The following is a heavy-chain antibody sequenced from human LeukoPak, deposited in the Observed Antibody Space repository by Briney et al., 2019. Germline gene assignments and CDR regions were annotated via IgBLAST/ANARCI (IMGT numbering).Heavy chain of an antibody. CDR1: GFTFSSYG. J-gene: IGHJ4*02. CDR3: AKWDPLDNSIGN. Sequence: GRSLRLSCAASGFTFSSYGMHWVRQAPAKGLEWVAVISYDGSNKYYADSVKGRFTISRDNSKNTLYLQMNSLRAEDTAVYYCAKWDPLDNSIGNWGQGTLVTVS. D-gene: IGHD2/OR15-2a*01. CDR2: ISYDGSNK. V-gene: IGHV3-30*18.